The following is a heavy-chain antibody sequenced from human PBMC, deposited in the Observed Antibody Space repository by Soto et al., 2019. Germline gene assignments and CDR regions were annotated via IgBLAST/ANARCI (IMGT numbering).Heavy chain of an antibody. CDR2: INHSGST. Sequence: PSETLSLTCAVYGGSFSGYYWSWIRQPPGKGLEWIGEINHSGSTNYNPSLKSRVTISVDTSKNQFSLKLSSVTAADTAVYYCARGPDYRYCSSTSCYANYYYYYYMDVWGKGTTVTVS. V-gene: IGHV4-34*01. D-gene: IGHD2-2*01. CDR3: ARGPDYRYCSSTSCYANYYYYYYMDV. CDR1: GGSFSGYY. J-gene: IGHJ6*03.